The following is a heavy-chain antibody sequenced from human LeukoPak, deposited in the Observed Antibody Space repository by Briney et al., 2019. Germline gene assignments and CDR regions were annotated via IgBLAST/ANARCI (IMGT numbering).Heavy chain of an antibody. D-gene: IGHD3-9*01. CDR3: ARQELRYFDWTSLPDAFDI. Sequence: GESLRISCKGSGYSFTSYWIGWVRQMPGKGLEWMGIIYPGDSDTRYSPSFQGQVTISADKSISTAYLQWSSLKASDTAMYYCARQELRYFDWTSLPDAFDIWGQGTMVTVSS. J-gene: IGHJ3*02. V-gene: IGHV5-51*01. CDR1: GYSFTSYW. CDR2: IYPGDSDT.